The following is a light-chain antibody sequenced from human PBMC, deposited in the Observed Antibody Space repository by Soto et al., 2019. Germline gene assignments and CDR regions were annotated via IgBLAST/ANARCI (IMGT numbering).Light chain of an antibody. CDR2: LNNDGSH. Sequence: QLVLTQSPSASASLGASVKLTCTLRSDHSSYAIAWHQMHPEKGPRYLMDLNNDGSHTKGDGIPDRFSGSSSGAERYLIISSLQSEDEADYYCQTWGTGFQVFGGGTKLTVL. J-gene: IGLJ2*01. V-gene: IGLV4-69*01. CDR1: SDHSSYA. CDR3: QTWGTGFQV.